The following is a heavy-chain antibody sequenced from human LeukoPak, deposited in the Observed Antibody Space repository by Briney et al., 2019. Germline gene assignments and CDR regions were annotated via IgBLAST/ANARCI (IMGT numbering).Heavy chain of an antibody. J-gene: IGHJ4*02. D-gene: IGHD3-22*01. CDR3: TRPKPHYYDSSGYYL. CDR1: GYIFTNYA. Sequence: GASVKVSCKASGYIFTNYAMNWVRQAHGRGLEWMGWINTNTGNPTYAQGFTGRFVFSLDTSVSTAYLQISSLKADDTAVYYCTRPKPHYYDSSGYYLWGQGTLVTVSS. CDR2: INTNTGNP. V-gene: IGHV7-4-1*02.